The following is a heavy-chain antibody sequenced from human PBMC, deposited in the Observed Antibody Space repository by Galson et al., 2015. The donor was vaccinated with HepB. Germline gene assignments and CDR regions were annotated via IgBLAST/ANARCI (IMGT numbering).Heavy chain of an antibody. CDR1: GYTFTSYA. Sequence: SVKVSCKASGYTFTSYAMHWVRQAPGQRLEWMGWINAGNGNTKYSQKFQGRVTITRDTSASTAYMELSSLRSEDTAVYYCAREGSPVLLWFGEAPGAFDIWGQGTMVTVSS. D-gene: IGHD3-10*01. CDR3: AREGSPVLLWFGEAPGAFDI. J-gene: IGHJ3*02. V-gene: IGHV1-3*01. CDR2: INAGNGNT.